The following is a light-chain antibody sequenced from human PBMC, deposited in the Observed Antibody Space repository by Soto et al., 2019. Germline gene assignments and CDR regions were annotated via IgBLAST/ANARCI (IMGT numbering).Light chain of an antibody. V-gene: IGLV2-11*01. Sequence: QSALTQPRSVSGSPGQSVTISCTRTSSYIGPYDHVAWYQQHPGKAPKLIIFAVSKRPSGVTDRFSGSKSGNTASLTISGLQAEDEADYYCSSYAGNYIYVFATGTKLTVL. CDR2: AVS. J-gene: IGLJ1*01. CDR3: SSYAGNYIYV. CDR1: SSYIGPYDH.